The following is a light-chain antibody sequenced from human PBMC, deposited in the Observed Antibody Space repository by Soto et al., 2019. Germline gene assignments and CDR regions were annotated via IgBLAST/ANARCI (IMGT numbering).Light chain of an antibody. CDR2: EVS. J-gene: IGLJ2*01. CDR1: SSDVGGYTY. Sequence: QSALTQPPSASGSPGQSVTISCTGTSSDVGGYTYVSWYQQHPGKVPKLMIYEVSKRPSGVPDRFSGSKSGNTASLTVSGLQAEDEANYYCTSYADTNNVLFGGGTKLTVL. V-gene: IGLV2-8*01. CDR3: TSYADTNNVL.